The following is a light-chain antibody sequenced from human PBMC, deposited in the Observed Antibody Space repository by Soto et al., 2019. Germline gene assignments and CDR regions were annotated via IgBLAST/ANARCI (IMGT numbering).Light chain of an antibody. J-gene: IGLJ1*01. CDR2: EVS. V-gene: IGLV2-14*01. Sequence: QSALTQPAPVSGSPGQSITISCTGSTSDVGAYNYVSWYKHHPGQAPQLMIYEVSNRPSGVSNRFSGSKSGNTASLTISGLQADDEGDYYCSSKTSSSSPFVFGTGTKLTVL. CDR1: TSDVGAYNY. CDR3: SSKTSSSSPFV.